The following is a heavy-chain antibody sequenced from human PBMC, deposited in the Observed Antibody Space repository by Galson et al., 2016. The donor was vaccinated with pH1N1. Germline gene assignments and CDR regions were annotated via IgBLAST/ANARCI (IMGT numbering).Heavy chain of an antibody. V-gene: IGHV3-30*04. CDR2: ILYDGTNE. D-gene: IGHD5-12*01. CDR3: ARDSEYSGHEGFH. J-gene: IGHJ4*02. Sequence: SLRLSCAASGFTFTSYAMHWVRQAPGKGLEWVADILYDGTNEYYADSVKGRFTISRDKTQSTVYLQMNSLRTEDTAVYYCARDSEYSGHEGFHWAQGTLVIVSS. CDR1: GFTFTSYA.